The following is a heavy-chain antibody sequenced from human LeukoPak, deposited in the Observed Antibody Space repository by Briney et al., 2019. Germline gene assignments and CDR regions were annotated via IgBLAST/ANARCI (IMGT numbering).Heavy chain of an antibody. J-gene: IGHJ4*02. Sequence: GGSLRLSCAASGFTVSSNYMSWVRRAPGKGLEWVSLSNSDTTYHAESVKGRFTISRDNSQNTFYLQMNSLRAEDTAVYYCAGRLRDAAAFDYWGQGTLVTVSS. CDR2: SNSDTT. CDR1: GFTVSSNY. D-gene: IGHD4-17*01. CDR3: AGRLRDAAAFDY. V-gene: IGHV3-53*01.